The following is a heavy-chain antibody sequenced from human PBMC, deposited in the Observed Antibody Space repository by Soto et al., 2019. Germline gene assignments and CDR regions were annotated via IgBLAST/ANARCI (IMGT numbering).Heavy chain of an antibody. D-gene: IGHD6-13*01. J-gene: IGHJ4*02. Sequence: GGSLRLSCEGSGFSFRSYWLHWVRQVPGKGLVWVSRINHDGNVTNYAGSVKGRFTISRDTSKNTLFLRMNGRRAEDTAVYYCARGIAAAGTVDYWGQGTLVTVSS. CDR1: GFSFRSYW. V-gene: IGHV3-74*01. CDR2: INHDGNVT. CDR3: ARGIAAAGTVDY.